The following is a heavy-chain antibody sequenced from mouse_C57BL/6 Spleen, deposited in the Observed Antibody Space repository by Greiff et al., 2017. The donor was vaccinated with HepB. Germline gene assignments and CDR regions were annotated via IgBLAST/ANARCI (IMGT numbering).Heavy chain of an antibody. CDR3: ARGITGTRAMDY. CDR1: GYSITSGYY. Sequence: EVQLVESGPGLVKPSQSLSLTCSVTGYSITSGYYWNWIRQFPGNKLEWMGYISYDGSNNYNPSLKNRISITRDTSKNQFFLKLNSVTTEDTATYYCARGITGTRAMDYWGQGTSVTVSS. J-gene: IGHJ4*01. V-gene: IGHV3-6*01. D-gene: IGHD4-1*01. CDR2: ISYDGSN.